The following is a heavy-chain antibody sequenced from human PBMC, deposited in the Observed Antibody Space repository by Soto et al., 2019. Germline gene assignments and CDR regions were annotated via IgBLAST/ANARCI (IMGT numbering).Heavy chain of an antibody. V-gene: IGHV4-4*07. D-gene: IGHD1-26*01. CDR1: GGSISSYY. CDR2: IYTSGST. J-gene: IGHJ6*02. CDR3: ARDLGVAATGGMDV. Sequence: PSETLSLTCTVSGGSISSYYWSWIRQPAGKGLEWIGRIYTSGSTNYNPSLKSRVTMSVDTSKNQFSLKLSSVAAADTAVYYCARDLGVAATGGMDVWGQGTTVTVSS.